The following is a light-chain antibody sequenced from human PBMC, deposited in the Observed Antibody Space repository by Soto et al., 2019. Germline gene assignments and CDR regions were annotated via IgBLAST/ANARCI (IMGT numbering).Light chain of an antibody. CDR2: AAS. CDR3: QQSYSTPRT. V-gene: IGKV1-27*01. J-gene: IGKJ1*01. Sequence: DIQITQSPSSPSASVGDRGTITCRASQGISNYLAWYQQKPGKVPKLLIYAASTLQSGVPSRFSGSGSGTEFTLTISSLQPEDFATCYCQQSYSTPRTFGQGTKVDIK. CDR1: QGISNY.